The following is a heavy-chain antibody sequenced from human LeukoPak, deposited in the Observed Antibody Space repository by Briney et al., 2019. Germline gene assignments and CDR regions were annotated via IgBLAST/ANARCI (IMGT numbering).Heavy chain of an antibody. CDR1: GFTFSSYG. D-gene: IGHD6-19*01. Sequence: GGSLRLSCAASGFTFSSYGMHWVRQAPGKGLEWVAVISYDGSNEYYADSVKGRFTISRDNSKNTLYLQMNSLRAEDTAVYYCAEMRRLGLFDYWGQGTLVTVSS. CDR2: ISYDGSNE. CDR3: AEMRRLGLFDY. J-gene: IGHJ4*02. V-gene: IGHV3-30*18.